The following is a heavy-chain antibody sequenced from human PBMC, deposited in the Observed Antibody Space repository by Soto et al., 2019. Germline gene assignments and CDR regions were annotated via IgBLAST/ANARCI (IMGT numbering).Heavy chain of an antibody. CDR1: GFTFISYA. V-gene: IGHV3-23*01. CDR3: AKDLYYYDSSGYSY. CDR2: ISGSGGST. D-gene: IGHD3-22*01. J-gene: IGHJ4*02. Sequence: GGSLRLSCAASGFTFISYAIIFFGQAPFKGLEWVSAISGSGGSTYYADSVKGRFTISRDNSKNTLYLQMNSLRAEDTAVYYWAKDLYYYDSSGYSYWDRGARV.